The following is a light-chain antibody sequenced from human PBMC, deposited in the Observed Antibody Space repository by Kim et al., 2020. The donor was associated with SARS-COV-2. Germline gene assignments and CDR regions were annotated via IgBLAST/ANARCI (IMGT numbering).Light chain of an antibody. J-gene: IGLJ1*01. V-gene: IGLV1-40*01. CDR1: SCKCGAGFD. CDR3: QSHDSSLSGCV. Sequence: QGVPRPSPGSSCKCGAGFDVHGYQQLQGTAPKVLSYGNNNRPSGVPDRFSGSTSGTSASLAITGLQAEDEADYFCQSHDSSLSGCVFGTGTKVTVL. CDR2: GNN.